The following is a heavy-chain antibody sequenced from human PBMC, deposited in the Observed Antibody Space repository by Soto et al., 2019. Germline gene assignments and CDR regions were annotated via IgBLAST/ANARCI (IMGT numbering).Heavy chain of an antibody. J-gene: IGHJ4*02. CDR3: ARNVPVTALGY. Sequence: EVRLVESGGGLVQPGGSLRLSCAASGVTVGNNYLRWVRQAPGNGLQWGSVTYSGGDTRYADSVKGRFTMSRDSTKNTVYLQMDSLRAEDTAVYFCARNVPVTALGYWGKGSLVTVSS. CDR2: TYSGGDT. V-gene: IGHV3-66*01. D-gene: IGHD4-17*01. CDR1: GVTVGNNY.